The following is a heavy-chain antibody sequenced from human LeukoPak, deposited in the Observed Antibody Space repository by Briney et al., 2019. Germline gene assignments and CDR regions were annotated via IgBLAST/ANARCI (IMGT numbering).Heavy chain of an antibody. Sequence: ASVKVSCKASGYTFTRYAMHWVRQTPGQRLEWMGWINAGNGNTKYSQKFQGRVTITRDTSASTAYMELSSLRSEVTAAYYCARDCASGGSCYSNFDYWGQATLVTVSS. CDR3: ARDCASGGSCYSNFDY. CDR2: INAGNGNT. CDR1: GYTFTRYA. J-gene: IGHJ4*02. V-gene: IGHV1-3*01. D-gene: IGHD2-15*01.